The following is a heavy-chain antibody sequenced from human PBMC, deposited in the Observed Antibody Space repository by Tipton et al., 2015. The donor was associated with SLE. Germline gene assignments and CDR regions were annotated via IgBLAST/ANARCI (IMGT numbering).Heavy chain of an antibody. Sequence: TLSLTCTVSGGSIRSYYWSWIRQTPEKGLEWIASIYHSGSTNSGSTKYNPSLESRVSTSLDTSKNQISLKLSSVTAADTAVYYCARALNFWSGYYLDYWGQGTLVTVSS. J-gene: IGHJ4*02. CDR3: ARALNFWSGYYLDY. CDR2: IYHSGSTNSGST. CDR1: GGSIRSYY. V-gene: IGHV4-59*12. D-gene: IGHD3-3*01.